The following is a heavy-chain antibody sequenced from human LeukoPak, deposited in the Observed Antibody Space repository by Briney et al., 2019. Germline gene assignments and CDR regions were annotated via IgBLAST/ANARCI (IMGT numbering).Heavy chain of an antibody. CDR3: ARDSGYDYRAFDI. J-gene: IGHJ3*02. CDR2: IYYSGST. CDR1: GGSISSYY. Sequence: SETLSLTCTVSGGSISSYYWSWMRQPPGKGLEWIGYIYYSGSTNYNPSLKSRVTISVDTSKNQFSLKLSSVTAADTAVYYCARDSGYDYRAFDIWGQGTMVTVSS. D-gene: IGHD5-12*01. V-gene: IGHV4-59*12.